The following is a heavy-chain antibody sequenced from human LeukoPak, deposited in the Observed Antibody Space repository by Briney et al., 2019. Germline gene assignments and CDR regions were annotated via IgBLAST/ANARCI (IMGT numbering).Heavy chain of an antibody. J-gene: IGHJ4*02. CDR3: AIQPPARYCSGGSCYRLIDY. D-gene: IGHD2-15*01. CDR2: IYYSGST. Sequence: SETLSLTCTVSGSSISSSSYYWGWICQPPGKGLEWIGSIYYSGSTYYNPSLKSRVTISVDTSKNQFSLKLSSVTAADTAVYYCAIQPPARYCSGGSCYRLIDYWGQGTLVTVSS. CDR1: GSSISSSSYY. V-gene: IGHV4-39*01.